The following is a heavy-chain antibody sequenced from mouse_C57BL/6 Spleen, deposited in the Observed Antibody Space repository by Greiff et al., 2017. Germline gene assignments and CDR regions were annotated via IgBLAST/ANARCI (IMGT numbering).Heavy chain of an antibody. CDR1: GYTFTSYT. CDR3: AREVYYAMDY. CDR2: INPSSGYT. J-gene: IGHJ4*01. Sequence: VKLVESGAELARPGASVKMSCKASGYTFTSYTMPWVKQRPGQGLEWIGYINPSSGYTKYNQKFQDKATLTADKSSSTAYMPQSSLTSEDSAVYDCAREVYYAMDYWGQGTSVTVSA. V-gene: IGHV1-4*01.